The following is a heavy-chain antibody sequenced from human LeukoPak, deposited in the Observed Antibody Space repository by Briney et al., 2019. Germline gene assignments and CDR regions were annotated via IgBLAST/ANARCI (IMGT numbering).Heavy chain of an antibody. CDR1: Y. D-gene: IGHD5-18*01. V-gene: IGHV4-39*01. J-gene: IGHJ4*02. Sequence: YWIGWIRQPPGKGLEWLGSINYSGTIFYSPSLNSRVTISVDTSGNQFSLKLTSATAADTAVYYCARHPGYSSGWWYFDFWGQGTLVTVSS. CDR2: INYSGTI. CDR3: ARHPGYSSGWWYFDF.